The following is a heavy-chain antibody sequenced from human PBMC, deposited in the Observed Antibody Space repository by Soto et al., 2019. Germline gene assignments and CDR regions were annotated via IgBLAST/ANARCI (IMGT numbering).Heavy chain of an antibody. CDR1: GFTFSDYY. D-gene: IGHD5-18*01. V-gene: IGHV3-11*06. J-gene: IGHJ4*02. CDR3: ARYIYGYVDY. Sequence: GGSLRLSCAASGFTFSDYYMSWIRQAPGKGLEWVSYISSSISYTNYADSVKGRFTISRDNAKNSLYLQMNSLRAEDAAVYYCARYIYGYVDYWGQGTLVTVSS. CDR2: ISSSISYT.